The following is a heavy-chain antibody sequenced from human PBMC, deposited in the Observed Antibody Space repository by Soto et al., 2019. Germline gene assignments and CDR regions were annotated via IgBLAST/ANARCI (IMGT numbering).Heavy chain of an antibody. CDR1: GGSMNAHF. D-gene: IGHD2-15*01. J-gene: IGHJ4*02. CDR3: ARINGGSPDF. CDR2: IYISGTT. V-gene: IGHV4-4*07. Sequence: QVHLQESGPGLVKPSETLSLTCTVSGGSMNAHFWSWIRQSAGKGLEWIGHIYISGTTMYNPSLKSRVTMSVAPPKNQLSLKLTSVTAADTAVYYCARINGGSPDFWGQGTLVTVSS.